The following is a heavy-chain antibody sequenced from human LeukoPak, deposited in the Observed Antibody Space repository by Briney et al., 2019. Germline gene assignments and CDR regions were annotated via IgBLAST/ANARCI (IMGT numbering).Heavy chain of an antibody. CDR1: GFTFSSYA. V-gene: IGHV3-23*01. D-gene: IGHD6-6*01. J-gene: IGHJ4*02. CDR2: ISGSGGST. Sequence: GGSLRLSCAASGFTFSSYAMSWVRQAPGKGLEWVSAISGSGGSTYYADSVKGRLTISRDNSKNTLYLQMNSLRAEDTAVYYCATSIAARLGSVCWGQGTLVTVSS. CDR3: ATSIAARLGSVC.